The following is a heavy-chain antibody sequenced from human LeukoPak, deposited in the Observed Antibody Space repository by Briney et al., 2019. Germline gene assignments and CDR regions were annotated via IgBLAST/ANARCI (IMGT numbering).Heavy chain of an antibody. CDR1: GGSISSYY. D-gene: IGHD1-26*01. CDR3: ARIVGATGPWFDP. Sequence: SETLSLTCTVSGGSISSYYWSWIRQPPGKGLEWIGYIYYSGSTNYNPSLKSRVTISVDTSKNQFSLKLSSVTAADTAVYYCARIVGATGPWFDPWGQGTLVTVSS. V-gene: IGHV4-59*01. J-gene: IGHJ5*02. CDR2: IYYSGST.